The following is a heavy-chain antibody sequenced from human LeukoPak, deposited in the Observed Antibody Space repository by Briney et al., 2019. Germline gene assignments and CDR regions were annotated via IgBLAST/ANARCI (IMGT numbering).Heavy chain of an antibody. CDR1: GFTFGDYA. CDR2: IRSKAYGGTT. J-gene: IGHJ4*02. D-gene: IGHD1-26*01. Sequence: HPGGSLRLSCTASGFTFGDYAMSWFRQAPGKGLEWVGFIRSKAYGGTTEYAASAKGRFTISRDDSKSIAYLQMNSLKTEDTAVYYCTRDWWELRPGRAGRYYFDYWGQGTLVTVSS. V-gene: IGHV3-49*03. CDR3: TRDWWELRPGRAGRYYFDY.